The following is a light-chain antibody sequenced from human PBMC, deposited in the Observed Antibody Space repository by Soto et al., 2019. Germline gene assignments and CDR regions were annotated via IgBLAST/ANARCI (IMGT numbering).Light chain of an antibody. V-gene: IGKV1-5*01. CDR2: GAS. CDR3: QQYNSHSPPT. CDR1: QSISSR. J-gene: IGKJ4*01. Sequence: DIQMTQSPSTLSASVGDRVTITCRASQSISSRLAWYQQKLGKAPKLLIYGASRLGSGVPSRFSGSGSGTEFTLTFTSLQTDKFANYYSQQYNSHSPPTFGGGTKVEIK.